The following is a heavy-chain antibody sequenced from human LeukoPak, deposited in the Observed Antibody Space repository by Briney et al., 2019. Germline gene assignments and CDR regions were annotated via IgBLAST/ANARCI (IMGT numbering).Heavy chain of an antibody. V-gene: IGHV4-59*11. Sequence: SETLSLTCTVSGGSISSHYWSWLRQPPGKGLDWIGYVYYSGTTNYNPSLKSRATMSVDTSKNQFSLKLDSVTAADTAVYYCARVDFAGDYYYYYMDLWGKGTTVTVSS. CDR1: GGSISSHY. J-gene: IGHJ6*03. D-gene: IGHD3/OR15-3a*01. CDR2: VYYSGTT. CDR3: ARVDFAGDYYYYYMDL.